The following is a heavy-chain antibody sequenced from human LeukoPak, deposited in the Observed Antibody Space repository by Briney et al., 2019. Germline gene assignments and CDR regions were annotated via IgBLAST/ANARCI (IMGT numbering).Heavy chain of an antibody. D-gene: IGHD2-2*01. CDR3: ARRGYCSSTSCSKEPFDY. CDR2: VIPIFGTA. CDR1: GGTFSSYA. Sequence: ASVKVSCKASGGTFSSYAISWVRQAPGQGLEWMGGVIPIFGTANYAQKFQSRVTITTDESTSTAYMELSSLRSEDTAVYYCARRGYCSSTSCSKEPFDYWGQGTLVTVSS. J-gene: IGHJ4*02. V-gene: IGHV1-69*05.